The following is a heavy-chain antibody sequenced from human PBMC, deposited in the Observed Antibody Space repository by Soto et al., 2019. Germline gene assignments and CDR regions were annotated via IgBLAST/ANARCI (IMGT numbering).Heavy chain of an antibody. CDR2: ISSSSSYT. CDR3: ARAVGTIGYCSSTSCYGFDY. D-gene: IGHD2-2*01. CDR1: GFTFSDYY. J-gene: IGHJ4*02. Sequence: PGGSLRLSCAASGFTFSDYYMSWIRQAPGKGLEWVSYISSSSSYTNYADSVKGRFTISRDNAKNSLYLQMNSLRAEDTAVYYCARAVGTIGYCSSTSCYGFDYWGQGTLVTVSS. V-gene: IGHV3-11*06.